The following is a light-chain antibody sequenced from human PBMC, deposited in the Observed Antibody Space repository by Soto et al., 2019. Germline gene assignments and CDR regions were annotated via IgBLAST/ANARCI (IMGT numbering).Light chain of an antibody. J-gene: IGKJ2*02. Sequence: EIVLTKSPAALSLSPGERATLSFGASQTVSISLAWYQQKPGQAPRLLIYEASNRATGIPARFSGSGSGADVTVTGSSLEPADSARCSGSHLFNSPGTFGLGTELDIK. CDR1: QTVSIS. CDR3: SHLFNSPGT. V-gene: IGKV3-11*01. CDR2: EAS.